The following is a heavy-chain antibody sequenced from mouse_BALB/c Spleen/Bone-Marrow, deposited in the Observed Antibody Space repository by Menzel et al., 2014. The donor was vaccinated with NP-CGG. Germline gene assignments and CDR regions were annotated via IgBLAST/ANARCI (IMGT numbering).Heavy chain of an antibody. CDR3: XXXXXXXXYTMDY. CDR1: GFTFSDFY. CDR2: ISDGVSYT. V-gene: IGHV5-4*02. J-gene: IGHJ4*01. Sequence: EVKVVESGGGLVKPGGSLKLSCAASGFTFSDFYMFWVRQTPEKRLEWVATISDGVSYTYYPDSVKGRFTISRDNARNNLYLQMSSLKSEDTAMXXXXXXXXXXXYTMDYWGQGTSVPVTS.